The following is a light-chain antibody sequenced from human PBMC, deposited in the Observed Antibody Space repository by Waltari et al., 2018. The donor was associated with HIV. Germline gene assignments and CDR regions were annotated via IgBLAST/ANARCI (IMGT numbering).Light chain of an antibody. CDR3: QQYGSSPIT. J-gene: IGKJ5*01. CDR1: QRVSSSY. CDR2: GAS. Sequence: DIVLTQSPATLSLSPGERATLSCRASQRVSSSYLAWYQQKPGQAPRPLIYGASSRATGIPDRFSGSGSGTDFTLTISRLEPEDFAVYYCQQYGSSPITFGQGTRLEIK. V-gene: IGKV3-20*01.